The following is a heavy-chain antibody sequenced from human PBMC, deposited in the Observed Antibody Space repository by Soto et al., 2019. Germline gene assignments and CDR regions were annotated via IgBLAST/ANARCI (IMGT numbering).Heavy chain of an antibody. V-gene: IGHV1-18*01. Sequence: QVQLVQSGAEVKKPGASVKVSCKASGYTFTSYGISWVRQAPGQGLEWMGWISAYNGNTNYAQKLQGRVTMTTDTSTSTAYRELRSLRSDDTAVYYCARETSQDNWNDREIDYWGQGTLVTVSS. D-gene: IGHD1-1*01. J-gene: IGHJ4*02. CDR1: GYTFTSYG. CDR2: ISAYNGNT. CDR3: ARETSQDNWNDREIDY.